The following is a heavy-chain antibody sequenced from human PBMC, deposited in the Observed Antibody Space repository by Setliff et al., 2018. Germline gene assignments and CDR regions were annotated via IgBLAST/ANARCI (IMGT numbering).Heavy chain of an antibody. CDR3: ARNPDYLQYSFDL. CDR2: VYYSGTA. V-gene: IGHV4-59*12. Sequence: PSETLSLTCTVSDGSLSTYYWSWIRQPPGKGLEFIGYVYYSGTANYNPSLKSRVTISIDTSKSQFSLKLSSVTAADTALYYCARNPDYLQYSFDLWGRGTLVTVSS. J-gene: IGHJ2*01. D-gene: IGHD6-6*01. CDR1: DGSLSTYY.